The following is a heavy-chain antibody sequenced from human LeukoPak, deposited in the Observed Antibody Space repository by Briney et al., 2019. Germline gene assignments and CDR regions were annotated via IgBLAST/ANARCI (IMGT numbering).Heavy chain of an antibody. V-gene: IGHV4-39*01. CDR3: ARRRYYDSTGYLD. J-gene: IGHJ1*01. Sequence: SETLSLTCTISGDSISSSSYYWGWIRQPPGKGLEWIGDIYYRGSTYYNPSLKSRVSISIDTSNNQFSLTLNSVTAADTALYFCARRRYYDSTGYLDWGQGALVTVSS. CDR2: IYYRGST. D-gene: IGHD3-22*01. CDR1: GDSISSSSYY.